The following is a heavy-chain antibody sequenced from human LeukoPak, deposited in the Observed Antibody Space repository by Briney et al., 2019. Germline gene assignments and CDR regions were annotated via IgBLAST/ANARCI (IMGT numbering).Heavy chain of an antibody. CDR3: AVGTVTSPGGVYFDY. D-gene: IGHD4-17*01. J-gene: IGHJ4*02. Sequence: SETPSLTCAVYGGSFSGYYWSWIRQPPGKGLEWIGEINHSGSTNYNPSLKSRVAISVDTSKNQFSLKLSSVTAADTAVYYCAVGTVTSPGGVYFDYWGQGTLVTVSS. CDR1: GGSFSGYY. V-gene: IGHV4-34*01. CDR2: INHSGST.